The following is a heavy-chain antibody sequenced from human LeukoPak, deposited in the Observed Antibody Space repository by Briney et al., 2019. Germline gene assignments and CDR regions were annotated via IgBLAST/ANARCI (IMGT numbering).Heavy chain of an antibody. J-gene: IGHJ4*02. CDR3: ARDPTNTSGRYAYFDY. CDR1: GYTFTHHG. V-gene: IGHV1-18*01. CDR2: ISAYNGDT. Sequence: ASVRVSCKASGYTFTHHGITWVRQAPGQGLEWMGWISAYNGDTHYAQNFRGRVTLTTDTSTTTAYMGLRSLRSDDTAVYYCARDPTNTSGRYAYFDYWGQGTLVTVSS. D-gene: IGHD6-19*01.